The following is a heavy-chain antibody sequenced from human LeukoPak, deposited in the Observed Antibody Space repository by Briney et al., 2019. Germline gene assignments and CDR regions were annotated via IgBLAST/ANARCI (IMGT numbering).Heavy chain of an antibody. CDR2: VSWNSGSV. CDR1: GFTFDDYA. CDR3: AKDEGRLERNPDY. D-gene: IGHD1-1*01. J-gene: IGHJ4*02. V-gene: IGHV3-9*01. Sequence: PGGSLRLSCAASGFTFDDYAMHWVRQAPGKGLEWVSGVSWNSGSVGYADSVKGRFTISRDNAKNSLYLQMNSLRAEDTALYHCAKDEGRLERNPDYWGQGTLVTVSS.